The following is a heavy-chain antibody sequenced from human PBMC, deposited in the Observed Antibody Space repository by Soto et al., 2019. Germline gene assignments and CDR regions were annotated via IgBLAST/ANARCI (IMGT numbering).Heavy chain of an antibody. D-gene: IGHD2-21*02. Sequence: PGESLKISCKGSGYSFTSYWISWVRQMPGKGLEWMGRIDPSDSYTNYSPSFQGQVTISADKSISTAYLQWSSLKASDTAMYYCARVYCGGDCSSYYYYYGMDVWGQGTTVTVSS. CDR3: ARVYCGGDCSSYYYYYGMDV. CDR2: IDPSDSYT. V-gene: IGHV5-10-1*04. J-gene: IGHJ6*02. CDR1: GYSFTSYW.